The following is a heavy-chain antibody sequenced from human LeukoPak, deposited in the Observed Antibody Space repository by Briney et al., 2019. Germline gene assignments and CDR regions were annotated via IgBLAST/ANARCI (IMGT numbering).Heavy chain of an antibody. V-gene: IGHV1-69*04. Sequence: GSSVKVSCKASGGTFISYAISWVRQAPGQGREWMGRIIPILGIANYAQKFQGRVTITADKSTSTAYMELSSLRSEDTAVYYCARFPPGYYDTSIDAFDIWGQGTMVTVSS. CDR1: GGTFISYA. CDR3: ARFPPGYYDTSIDAFDI. CDR2: IIPILGIA. J-gene: IGHJ3*02. D-gene: IGHD3-22*01.